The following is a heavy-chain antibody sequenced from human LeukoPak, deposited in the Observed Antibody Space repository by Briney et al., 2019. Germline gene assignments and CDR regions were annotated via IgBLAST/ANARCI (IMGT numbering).Heavy chain of an antibody. CDR1: GFTFNHYW. CDR2: LSNDGSTT. Sequence: PGGSLRLSCAASGFTFNHYWMNWVRQAPGKGLVSVSRLSNDGSTTSYVDSVKGRFTISRDNAKNTVYLQMNSLRAEDTAVYYCTRGYSISSEAHYGMDVWGQGTTVTASS. D-gene: IGHD6-6*01. V-gene: IGHV3-74*01. CDR3: TRGYSISSEAHYGMDV. J-gene: IGHJ6*02.